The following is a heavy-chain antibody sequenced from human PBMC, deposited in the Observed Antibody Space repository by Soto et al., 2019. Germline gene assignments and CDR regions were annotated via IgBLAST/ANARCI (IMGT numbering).Heavy chain of an antibody. CDR1: GFTFSSYW. J-gene: IGHJ6*03. V-gene: IGHV3-7*01. Sequence: GGSLRLSCAASGFTFSSYWMSWVRQAPGKGLEWVANIKQDGSEKYYVDSVKGRFTISRDNAKNSLYLQRNSLRAEDTAVYYCARGRVVPAARYIRYYYYYYMDVWGKGTTVTVSS. CDR3: ARGRVVPAARYIRYYYYYYMDV. CDR2: IKQDGSEK. D-gene: IGHD2-2*01.